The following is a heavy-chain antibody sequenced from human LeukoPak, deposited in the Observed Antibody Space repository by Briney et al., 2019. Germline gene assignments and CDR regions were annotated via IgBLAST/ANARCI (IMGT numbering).Heavy chain of an antibody. CDR1: GITFTNAW. Sequence: MSGGSLRLSCAASGITFTNAWLTWVRQAPGKGLEWVGRITSKVDGGAADYAAPVKGRFTISRDDSSKTLYLQMNSLKTEDTAVYYCTTDRMTYASYWAVTWFDPWGQGTLVTVSS. CDR2: ITSKVDGGAA. D-gene: IGHD3-16*01. J-gene: IGHJ5*02. V-gene: IGHV3-15*01. CDR3: TTDRMTYASYWAVTWFDP.